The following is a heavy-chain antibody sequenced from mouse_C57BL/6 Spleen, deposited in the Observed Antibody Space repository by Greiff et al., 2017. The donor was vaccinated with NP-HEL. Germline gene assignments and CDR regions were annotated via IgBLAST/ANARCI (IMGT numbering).Heavy chain of an antibody. V-gene: IGHV1-62-2*01. CDR1: GYTFTEYT. D-gene: IGHD1-1*01. CDR2: FYPGSGSI. J-gene: IGHJ1*03. CDR3: ACHEGVITTAYWYFDV. Sequence: QVQLQQSGAELVKPGASVKLSCKASGYTFTEYTIHWVKQRSGQGLEWIGWFYPGSGSIKYNEKFKDKATLTADKSSSTVYMELSRLTSEDSAVYSGACHEGVITTAYWYFDVWGTGTTVTVSS.